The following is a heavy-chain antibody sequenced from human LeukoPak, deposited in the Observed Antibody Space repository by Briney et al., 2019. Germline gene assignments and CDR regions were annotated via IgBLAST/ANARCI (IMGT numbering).Heavy chain of an antibody. CDR2: IIAYNGNT. CDR3: ARVGLRYFDWWFDP. V-gene: IGHV1-18*01. Sequence: GSSVKVSCKASGYTFTSYGISWVRQAPGQGLEWMGWIIAYNGNTNYAQKFQGRVTMTRDTSISTAYMELSRLRSDDTAVYYCARVGLRYFDWWFDPWGQGTLVTVSS. D-gene: IGHD3-9*01. J-gene: IGHJ5*02. CDR1: GYTFTSYG.